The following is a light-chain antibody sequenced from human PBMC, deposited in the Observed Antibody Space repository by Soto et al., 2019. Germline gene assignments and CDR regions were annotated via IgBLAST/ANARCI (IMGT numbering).Light chain of an antibody. Sequence: QSALTQPASLSGSPGQSITLSCTGTSSDVGGYKYVSWYQQHPGKAPKLMIYDVSNRPSGVSNRFSGYKSGNTASLTISGLQAEDEADYYCSSYTSSSTLLYVFGTGTKLTVL. CDR2: DVS. CDR1: SSDVGGYKY. J-gene: IGLJ1*01. CDR3: SSYTSSSTLLYV. V-gene: IGLV2-14*01.